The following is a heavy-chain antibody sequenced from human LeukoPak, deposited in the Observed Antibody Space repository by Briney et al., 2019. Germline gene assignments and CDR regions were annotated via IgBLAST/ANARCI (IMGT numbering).Heavy chain of an antibody. V-gene: IGHV4-34*01. CDR3: AGNSSPHYYYYYMDV. CDR2: INHSGST. J-gene: IGHJ6*03. Sequence: SETLSLTCAVYGGSFSGYYWSWIRQPPGKGLEWIGEINHSGSTNYNPSLKSRVTISVYTSKNQFSLKLSSVTAADTAVYYCAGNSSPHYYYYYMDVWGKGTTVTVSS. CDR1: GGSFSGYY. D-gene: IGHD4-23*01.